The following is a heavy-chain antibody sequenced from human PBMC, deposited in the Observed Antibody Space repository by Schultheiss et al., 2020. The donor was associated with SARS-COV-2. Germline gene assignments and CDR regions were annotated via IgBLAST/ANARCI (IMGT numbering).Heavy chain of an antibody. Sequence: SQTLSLTCTVSGGSISSYYWSWIRQPPGKGLEWIGYIYYSGSINYNPSLKSRVTISVDTSKNQFSLKLSSVTAADTAVYYCARRYQLLYGGLNWFDPWGQGTLVTVSS. J-gene: IGHJ5*02. CDR3: ARRYQLLYGGLNWFDP. V-gene: IGHV4-59*12. CDR2: IYYSGSI. CDR1: GGSISSYY. D-gene: IGHD2-2*02.